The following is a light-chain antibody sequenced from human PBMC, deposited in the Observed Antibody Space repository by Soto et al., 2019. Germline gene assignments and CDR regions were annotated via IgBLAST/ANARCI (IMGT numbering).Light chain of an antibody. Sequence: QSVLTQPASVSGSPGQSITISCTGTSSDIGSNNYVSWFQQRPGKAPTLIIYEVSNRPSGVSTHFSGSKSGNTASLTISGPLPEDEAEYYCSSYTTTTRLFGGGTKLTVL. CDR2: EVS. CDR3: SSYTTTTRL. V-gene: IGLV2-14*01. J-gene: IGLJ3*02. CDR1: SSDIGSNNY.